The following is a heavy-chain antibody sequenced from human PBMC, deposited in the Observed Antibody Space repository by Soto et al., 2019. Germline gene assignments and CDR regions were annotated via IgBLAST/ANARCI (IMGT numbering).Heavy chain of an antibody. CDR3: ARLRPTNTGGTFDI. CDR1: GFTFSDYY. D-gene: IGHD3-16*01. CDR2: ITYNGDTI. V-gene: IGHV3-11*01. J-gene: IGHJ3*02. Sequence: QVQLVESGGGLVKPGGSLRLSCAASGFTFSDYYMTWIRQAPGKGLEWLSYITYNGDTIYYADCVKGRFTISRDNPHNSLYLEMNSLRAEDTAIYYCARLRPTNTGGTFDIWGQGTMVTVSS.